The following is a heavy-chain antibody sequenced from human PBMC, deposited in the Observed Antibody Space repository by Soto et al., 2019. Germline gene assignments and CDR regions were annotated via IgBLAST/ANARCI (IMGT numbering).Heavy chain of an antibody. V-gene: IGHV4-34*01. CDR2: INRSGSS. D-gene: IGHD1-1*01. Sequence: QVQLQQWGAGLLEPSETLSLTCVVYGGSFTGYFWSWIRQSPGTGLEWIGQINRSGSSNYNPSLKSRVTISVDTSKNEVSLKRSSVTAADTAVYFCARGPNWNARGFDYWGLEPWSPSPQ. CDR3: ARGPNWNARGFDY. CDR1: GGSFTGYF. J-gene: IGHJ4*01.